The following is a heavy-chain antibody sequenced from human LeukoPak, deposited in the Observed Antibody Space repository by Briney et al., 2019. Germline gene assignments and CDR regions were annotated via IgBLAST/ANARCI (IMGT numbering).Heavy chain of an antibody. CDR3: AKDFALRVVPAAPYFDY. J-gene: IGHJ4*02. CDR2: IRYDGSNK. V-gene: IGHV3-30*02. Sequence: GGSLRLSCAASGFTFSSYWMHWVRQAPGKGLEWVAFIRYDGSNKYYADSVKGRFTISRDNSKNTLYPQMNSLRAEDTAVYYCAKDFALRVVPAAPYFDYWGQGTLVTVSS. CDR1: GFTFSSYW. D-gene: IGHD2-2*01.